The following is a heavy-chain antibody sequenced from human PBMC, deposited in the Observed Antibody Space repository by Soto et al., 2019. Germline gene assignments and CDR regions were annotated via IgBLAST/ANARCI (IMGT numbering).Heavy chain of an antibody. CDR3: TRDRAPAGYFDY. CDR1: GFTFGDYA. V-gene: IGHV3-49*04. Sequence: GGSLRLSCTASGFTFGDYAMSWVRQAPGKGLEWVGFIRSKAYGGTTEYAASVKGRFTISRDDSKSIAYLQMNSLKTEDIAVYYCTRDRAPAGYFDYWGQGTLVTVSS. CDR2: IRSKAYGGTT. J-gene: IGHJ4*02. D-gene: IGHD6-19*01.